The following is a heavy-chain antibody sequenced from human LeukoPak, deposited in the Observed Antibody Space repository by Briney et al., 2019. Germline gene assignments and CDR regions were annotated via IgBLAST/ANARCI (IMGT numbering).Heavy chain of an antibody. Sequence: PSETLSLTCAVSGYSISSGYYWRWIRQSPGKGLEWIGSIYHRGTTYYNPSLKRRVTISVDTSKNQFSLKLSSVTAADTAVYYCARIAMFYYESSGYYSDYWGQGTLVTVSS. V-gene: IGHV4-38-2*01. CDR2: IYHRGTT. CDR3: ARIAMFYYESSGYYSDY. D-gene: IGHD3-22*01. J-gene: IGHJ4*02. CDR1: GYSISSGYY.